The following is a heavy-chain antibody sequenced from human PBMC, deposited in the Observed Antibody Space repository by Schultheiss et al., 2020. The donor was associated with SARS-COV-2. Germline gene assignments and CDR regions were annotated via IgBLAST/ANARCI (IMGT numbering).Heavy chain of an antibody. CDR3: ARHADGHNHFDY. J-gene: IGHJ4*02. D-gene: IGHD5-24*01. Sequence: SETLSLTCAVSGGSISSSNWWSWVRQPPGKGLEWIGEIYHSGSTNYNPPLKSRVTISVDTSKNQFSLKLSSVTAADTAVYYCARHADGHNHFDYWGQGALVTVSS. CDR2: IYHSGST. V-gene: IGHV4-4*02. CDR1: GGSISSSNW.